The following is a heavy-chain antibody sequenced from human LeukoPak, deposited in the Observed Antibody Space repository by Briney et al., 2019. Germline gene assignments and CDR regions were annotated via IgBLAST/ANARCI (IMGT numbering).Heavy chain of an antibody. CDR2: IYYSGST. CDR3: ARHVSVDTAMVHEFDY. J-gene: IGHJ4*02. V-gene: IGHV4-39*01. CDR1: GGSISSSSYF. D-gene: IGHD5-18*01. Sequence: SETLSLTCTVSGGSISSSSYFWGWIRQPPGKGLEWIGSIYYSGSTYYNPSLKSRVTISVDTSQNQFSLKLSSVTAADTAVYYCARHVSVDTAMVHEFDYWGQGTLVTVSS.